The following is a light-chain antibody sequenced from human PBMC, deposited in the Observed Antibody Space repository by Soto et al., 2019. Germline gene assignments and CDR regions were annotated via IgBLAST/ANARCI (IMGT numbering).Light chain of an antibody. CDR1: QSVSSTY. CDR2: GAS. V-gene: IGKV3-20*01. J-gene: IGKJ2*01. Sequence: ELVLTQSPGTLSLSPGERASLSCRASQSVSSTYLVWYQQKPGQPPRLVIYGASNRATGIPDRFSGSGSGTDFTLTIRRLEPEDFAVYYCQHSDTAPYTFGQGTNLESK. CDR3: QHSDTAPYT.